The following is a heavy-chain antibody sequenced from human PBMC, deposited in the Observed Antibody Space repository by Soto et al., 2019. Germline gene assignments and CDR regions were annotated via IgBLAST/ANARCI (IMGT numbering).Heavy chain of an antibody. CDR2: ISGSGGST. V-gene: IGHV3-23*01. J-gene: IGHJ6*02. D-gene: IGHD6-6*01. CDR3: AKAGSSSSYFFYGMDV. CDR1: GFTFSSYA. Sequence: GGSLRLSCAASGFTFSSYAMSWVRQAPGKGLEWVSAISGSGGSTYYADSVKGRFTISRDNSKNTLYLQMNSLRAEDTAVYCCAKAGSSSSYFFYGMDVWGQGTTVTVSS.